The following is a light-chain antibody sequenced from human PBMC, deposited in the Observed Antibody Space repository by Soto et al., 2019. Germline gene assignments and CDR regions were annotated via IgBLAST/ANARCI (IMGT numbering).Light chain of an antibody. V-gene: IGKV1-39*01. CDR3: QQSYSNPRYT. J-gene: IGKJ2*01. CDR2: AAS. Sequence: DIQMTQSPSSLSASVGDRVTITYRASQSISSYLNWYQQKPGKAPKLLIYAASSLQSGVPSRFSGSGSGTDFTLTISSLQPEDFATYYCQQSYSNPRYTFGQGTKLEIK. CDR1: QSISSY.